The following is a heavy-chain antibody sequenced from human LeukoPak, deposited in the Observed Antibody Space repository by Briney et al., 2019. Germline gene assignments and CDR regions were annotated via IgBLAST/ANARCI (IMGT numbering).Heavy chain of an antibody. CDR1: GNTFTGYY. J-gene: IGHJ4*02. Sequence: GASVKVSCKASGNTFTGYYMHWVRQAPGQGLEWMGRINPNSGGTNYAQKFQGRVTMTRDTSISTAYMELSRLRSDDTAVYYCARGAGSGYCSGGSCYYFDYWGQGTLVTVSS. CDR3: ARGAGSGYCSGGSCYYFDY. D-gene: IGHD2-15*01. CDR2: INPNSGGT. V-gene: IGHV1-2*06.